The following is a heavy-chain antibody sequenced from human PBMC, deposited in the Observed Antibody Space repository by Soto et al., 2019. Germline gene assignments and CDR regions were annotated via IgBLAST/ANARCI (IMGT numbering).Heavy chain of an antibody. D-gene: IGHD6-13*01. J-gene: IGHJ4*01. Sequence: SVKVSCTSSGYPFTTYGINWVRQAPGQGLEWMGWISVSNGYTNYAQNLQGRVTMTADTSTNVAYMELRSLRSDDTAVYYCTRENAAAASPTLDYWGHGTLVTVS. CDR3: TRENAAAASPTLDY. CDR1: GYPFTTYG. CDR2: ISVSNGYT. V-gene: IGHV1-18*01.